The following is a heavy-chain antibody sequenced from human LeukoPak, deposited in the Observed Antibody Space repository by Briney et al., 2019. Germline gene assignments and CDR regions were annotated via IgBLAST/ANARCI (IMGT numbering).Heavy chain of an antibody. D-gene: IGHD2-2*01. CDR3: ARGRIVVVPAATNWFDP. CDR1: GGSISSGGYY. J-gene: IGHJ5*02. CDR2: IYYSGST. Sequence: PSHTLSLTCTVSGGSISSGGYYWSWIRQHPGTGLEWIGYIYYSGSTYYSPSLKSRVTISVDTSKNQFSLKLSSVTAADTAVYYCARGRIVVVPAATNWFDPWGQGTLVTVAS. V-gene: IGHV4-31*03.